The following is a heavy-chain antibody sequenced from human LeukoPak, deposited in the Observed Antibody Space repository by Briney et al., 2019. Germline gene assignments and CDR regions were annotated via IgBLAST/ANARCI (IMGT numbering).Heavy chain of an antibody. CDR2: ISGSGGST. J-gene: IGHJ4*02. D-gene: IGHD5-18*01. V-gene: IGHV3-23*01. Sequence: GALRLSCAASGFTFSSCAMSWVRQAPGKGLEWVSTISGSGGSTYYADSVKGRFTISRDNSKNILYLQMNSLRAEDTAVYYCARAPGEYNFGSFDYWGQGTLVTVSS. CDR3: ARAPGEYNFGSFDY. CDR1: GFTFSSCA.